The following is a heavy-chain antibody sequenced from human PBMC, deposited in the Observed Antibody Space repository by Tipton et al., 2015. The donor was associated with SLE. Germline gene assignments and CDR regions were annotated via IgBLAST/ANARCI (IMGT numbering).Heavy chain of an antibody. Sequence: TLSLTCTVSGGSISSGSYYWSWIRQPAGKGLEWIGRIHTSGNISYNPSLKSRVTMSLDTSKNQFSLRLSSVTAADTAVYYCARDLPGVTTGQFDYWGQGTLVTVSS. CDR3: ARDLPGVTTGQFDY. J-gene: IGHJ4*02. D-gene: IGHD4-11*01. V-gene: IGHV4-61*02. CDR2: IHTSGNI. CDR1: GGSISSGSYY.